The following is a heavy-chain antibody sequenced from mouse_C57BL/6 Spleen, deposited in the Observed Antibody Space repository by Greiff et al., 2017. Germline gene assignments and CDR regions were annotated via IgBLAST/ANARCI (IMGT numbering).Heavy chain of an antibody. Sequence: VQLQQSGAELVKPGASVKISCKASGYAFSSYWMNWVKQRPGKGLGWIGQIYPGDGDTNYNGKFKGKATLTADKSSSTAYMQLSSLTSEDAAVYFCARYYDPKGYYFDYWGQGTTLTVSS. J-gene: IGHJ2*01. CDR2: IYPGDGDT. D-gene: IGHD2-4*01. CDR1: GYAFSSYW. CDR3: ARYYDPKGYYFDY. V-gene: IGHV1-80*01.